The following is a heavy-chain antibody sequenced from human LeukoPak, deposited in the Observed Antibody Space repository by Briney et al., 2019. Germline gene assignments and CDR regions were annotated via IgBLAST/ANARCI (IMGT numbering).Heavy chain of an antibody. CDR2: ISAYNGNT. CDR3: ARGDYYGSGTYYRKTVDY. J-gene: IGHJ4*02. V-gene: IGHV1-18*01. CDR1: GYTFTSYG. D-gene: IGHD3-10*01. Sequence: ASVKVSCKASGYTFTSYGINWVRQAPGQGLEWMGWISAYNGNTNYAQKLQGRVTMTTDTSTSTAYMELRSLRSDDTAVYYCARGDYYGSGTYYRKTVDYWGQGTLVTVSS.